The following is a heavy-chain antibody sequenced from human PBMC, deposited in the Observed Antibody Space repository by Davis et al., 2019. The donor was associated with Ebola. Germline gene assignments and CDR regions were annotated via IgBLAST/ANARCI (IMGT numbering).Heavy chain of an antibody. CDR2: ITNDGTRT. V-gene: IGHV3-74*01. CDR3: ARREAASIDY. J-gene: IGHJ4*02. D-gene: IGHD6-25*01. CDR1: GFIFSDYW. Sequence: GESLKISCAASGFIFSDYWMNWVRQTPGKGLVWVSRITNDGTRTSYADSVQGRFTISRDNAKNTLFLQLNSLRVEDTAIDYCARREAASIDYWGQGTLVTVSS.